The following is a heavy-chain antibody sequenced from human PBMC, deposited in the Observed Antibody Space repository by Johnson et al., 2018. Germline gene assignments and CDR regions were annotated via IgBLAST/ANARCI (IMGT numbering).Heavy chain of an antibody. V-gene: IGHV3-23*04. CDR1: GFTFSSYA. D-gene: IGHD5-18*01. CDR2: ISGSGGRT. CDR3: AKDRSVRYSRRWSDAFDI. J-gene: IGHJ3*02. Sequence: VQLVESGGGLVQPGGSLRLSCAASGFTFSSYAMTWVRQAPGKWLEWVSGISGSGGRTYYADSVKGRFTISRDNFKNTGYVQMDSLRAEDTAVYSCAKDRSVRYSRRWSDAFDIWGPLTMFTVSS.